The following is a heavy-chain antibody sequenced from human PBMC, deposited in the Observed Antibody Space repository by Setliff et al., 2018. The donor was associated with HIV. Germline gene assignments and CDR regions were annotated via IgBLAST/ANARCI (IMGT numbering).Heavy chain of an antibody. Sequence: GGSLRLSCAASEFIFSSYEMNWVRQAPGKGLEWISYISDSGSAIYYADSVKGRFTVTKDTSKNRVVFTMTNMDPVDTATYYCAYSGRQLRGPYFDFWGQGTPVTVSS. D-gene: IGHD1-1*01. CDR1: EFIFSSYE. V-gene: IGHV3-48*03. CDR3: AYSGRQLRGPYFDF. J-gene: IGHJ4*02. CDR2: ISDSGSAI.